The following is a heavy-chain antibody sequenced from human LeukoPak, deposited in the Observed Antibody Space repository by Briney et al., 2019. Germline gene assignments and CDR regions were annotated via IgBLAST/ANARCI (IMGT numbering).Heavy chain of an antibody. D-gene: IGHD4-17*01. J-gene: IGHJ3*02. Sequence: PSGTLSLTCAVSGGSISSHNWWGWVRQPPGKGLEWVSAIHTRGTQYADSVKGRFTISRDNSKNTLYLQMNSLRAEDTAVYYCARDPNGDYIGAFEIWGQGTKVTVSS. CDR3: ARDPNGDYIGAFEI. CDR1: GGSISSHNW. V-gene: IGHV3-53*01. CDR2: IHTRGT.